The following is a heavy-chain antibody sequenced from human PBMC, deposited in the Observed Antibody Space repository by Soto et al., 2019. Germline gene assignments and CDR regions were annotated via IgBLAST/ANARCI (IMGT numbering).Heavy chain of an antibody. J-gene: IGHJ4*02. CDR2: ISGSGGST. D-gene: IGHD3-3*01. CDR1: GFTFSSYA. CDR3: AKGHYDFWSGYNDY. Sequence: EVQLLESGGGLVQPGGSLRLSCAASGFTFSSYAMSWVRQAPGKGLEWVSAISGSGGSTYYADSVKGRFTISRDHSKNPLYLQLNSLRAEDTAVYYWAKGHYDFWSGYNDYWGQGTLVTVSS. V-gene: IGHV3-23*01.